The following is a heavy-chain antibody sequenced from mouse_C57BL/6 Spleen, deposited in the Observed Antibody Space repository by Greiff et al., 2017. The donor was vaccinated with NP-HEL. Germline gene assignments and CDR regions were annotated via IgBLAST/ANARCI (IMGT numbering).Heavy chain of an antibody. CDR3: TTSYISKYGVGYWDFDV. V-gene: IGHV14-1*01. Sequence: EVQLQQSGAELVRPGASVKLSCTASGFNIKDYYMHWVKQRPEQGLEWIGRIDPEDGDTEYAPKFQGKATMTADTSSNTAYLQLSSLTSEDTAVYYWTTSYISKYGVGYWDFDVWGTGTTVTVS. CDR2: IDPEDGDT. CDR1: GFNIKDYY. J-gene: IGHJ1*03. D-gene: IGHD2-5*01.